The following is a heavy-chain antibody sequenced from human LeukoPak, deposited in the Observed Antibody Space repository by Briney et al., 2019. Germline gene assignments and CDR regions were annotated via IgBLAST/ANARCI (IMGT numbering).Heavy chain of an antibody. J-gene: IGHJ4*02. V-gene: IGHV1-2*02. CDR2: SNTNSGDT. D-gene: IGHD1-26*01. CDR1: GYSFTDYY. Sequence: SVNLSCKASGYSFTDYYMHWVRQAPGQGLEWMGWSNTNSGDTRYAQKFHGRVTITRDTSIGTAYMELTSLRSDDAAVYFCARRHQAGATLFYWGQGTLVTVSS. CDR3: ARRHQAGATLFY.